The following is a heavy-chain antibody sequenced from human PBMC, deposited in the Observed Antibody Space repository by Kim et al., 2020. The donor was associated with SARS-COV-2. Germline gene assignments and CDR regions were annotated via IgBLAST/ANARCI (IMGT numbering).Heavy chain of an antibody. CDR2: ISSNNII. V-gene: IGHV3-48*02. D-gene: IGHD2-15*01. J-gene: IGHJ6*02. CDR3: ARWGGASRVKYYGMDV. Sequence: GGSLRLSCAASGFTLSSHGMNWVRQAPGKGLEYISYISSNNIIFDAAFVKGRFTISRDNAKNSLYLQVNSLRDEDTAVYYCARWGGASRVKYYGMDVWGQGTTVTVSS. CDR1: GFTLSSHG.